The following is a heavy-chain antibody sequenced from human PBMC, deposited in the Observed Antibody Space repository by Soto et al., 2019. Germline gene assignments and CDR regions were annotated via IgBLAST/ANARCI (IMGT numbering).Heavy chain of an antibody. D-gene: IGHD1-1*01. V-gene: IGHV3-30*18. Sequence: VQLVESGGGVVQPGRSLRLSCAASGFTFSSYGMHWVRQAPGKGLEWVAVISYDGSNKYYADSVKGLFTISRDNSNNTLNLQMNSLRAEDTAVYYCAKGGWNDAFDIWGQGTMVTVSS. CDR1: GFTFSSYG. CDR3: AKGGWNDAFDI. CDR2: ISYDGSNK. J-gene: IGHJ3*02.